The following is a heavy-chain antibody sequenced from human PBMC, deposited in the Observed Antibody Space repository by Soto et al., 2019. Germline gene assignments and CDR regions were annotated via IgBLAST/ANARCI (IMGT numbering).Heavy chain of an antibody. V-gene: IGHV3-21*01. CDR1: GFTFSSYS. CDR3: ARDIPSLVVTAIPDY. Sequence: VGSLRLSCAASGFTFSSYSMNWVRQAPGKGLEWVSSISSSGSYIYYADSVKGRFTVSRDNAKNSLYLQMNSLRAEDTAVYYCARDIPSLVVTAIPDYWGQGTLVTVSS. J-gene: IGHJ4*02. CDR2: ISSSGSYI. D-gene: IGHD2-21*02.